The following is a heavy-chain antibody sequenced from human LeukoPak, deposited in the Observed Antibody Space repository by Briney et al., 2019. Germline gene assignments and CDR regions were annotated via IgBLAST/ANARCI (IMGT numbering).Heavy chain of an antibody. CDR1: GYTFSTWW. CDR3: AKVFYDTFYYGSGPPYYYDH. CDR2: IHPGDSGT. D-gene: IGHD3-10*01. V-gene: IGHV5-51*01. Sequence: PGESLKISCKGSGYTFSTWWIACVRQMPGKGLEWMGTIHPGDSGTKDSPSFEGQVTMSADMSLRAAYLQWSSLQASDTALYYCAKVFYDTFYYGSGPPYYYDHWGQGTLVTVAS. J-gene: IGHJ4*02.